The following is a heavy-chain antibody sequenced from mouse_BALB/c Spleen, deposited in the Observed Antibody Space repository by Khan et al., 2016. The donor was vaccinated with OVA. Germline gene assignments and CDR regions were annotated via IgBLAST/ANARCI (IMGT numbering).Heavy chain of an antibody. D-gene: IGHD1-1*01. CDR2: INPSTGYT. Sequence: QVQLKESGAELAKPGASVKMSCKASGYTFINYWILWVKQRPGQGLEWIGYINPSTGYTEYNQNFKDKATLTADKSSSPAYMHLSSLTSEDSAVYYCARRGLRWDFDYWGQGTTLTVSS. CDR1: GYTFINYW. V-gene: IGHV1-7*01. CDR3: ARRGLRWDFDY. J-gene: IGHJ2*01.